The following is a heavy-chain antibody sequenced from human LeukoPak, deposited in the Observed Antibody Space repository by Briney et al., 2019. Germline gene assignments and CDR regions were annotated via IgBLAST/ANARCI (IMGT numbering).Heavy chain of an antibody. V-gene: IGHV1-24*01. CDR2: VDPEDGET. D-gene: IGHD2-2*01. CDR3: ATVGYCSSTSCYGHRDYFDY. CDR1: GYTLTELS. Sequence: ASVKVSCKVSGYTLTELSMHWVRQAPGKGLEWMGRVDPEDGETIYAEKFQGRVTITADTSTDTAYMELSSLRSEDTAVYYCATVGYCSSTSCYGHRDYFDYWGQGTLVTVSS. J-gene: IGHJ4*02.